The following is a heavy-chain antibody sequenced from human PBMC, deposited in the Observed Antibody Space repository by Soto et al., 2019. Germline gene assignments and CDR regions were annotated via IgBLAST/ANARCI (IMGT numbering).Heavy chain of an antibody. CDR2: IWYDGSNK. J-gene: IGHJ3*02. Sequence: GGSLSLSCAASGFTFSSYGMHWVRQAPGKGLEWVAVIWYDGSNKYYADSVKGRFTISRDNSKNTLYLQMNSLRAEDTAVYYCARPKGHGGTIDAFDIWGQGTMVTVSS. V-gene: IGHV3-33*01. CDR3: ARPKGHGGTIDAFDI. CDR1: GFTFSSYG. D-gene: IGHD2-15*01.